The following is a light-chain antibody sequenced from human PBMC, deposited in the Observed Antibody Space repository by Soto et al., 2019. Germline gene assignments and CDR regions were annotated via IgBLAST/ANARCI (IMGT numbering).Light chain of an antibody. J-gene: IGKJ2*01. Sequence: DNQMTQTPSSVPASAGDRVTITCQASEDINTNLNWYQQKEGEAPNLIIYDASNLETGVPSRFSGRGSGTHFSLTINSLQPEDLGTYYCQQFHNLPYTFGQVSKV. CDR1: EDINTN. V-gene: IGKV1-33*01. CDR3: QQFHNLPYT. CDR2: DAS.